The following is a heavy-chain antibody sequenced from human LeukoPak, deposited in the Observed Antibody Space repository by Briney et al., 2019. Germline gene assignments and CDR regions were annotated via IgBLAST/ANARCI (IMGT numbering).Heavy chain of an antibody. CDR1: GYSFTSYW. D-gene: IGHD3-22*01. J-gene: IGHJ6*03. Sequence: GESLKISCKGSGYSFTSYWIGWVRQMPGKGLEWMGIIYPGDSDTRYSPSFQGHVTISADKSMSTAYLQWNSLKASDTAMYYCATRALGTPDSMYYYYMDVWGTGTTVTVSS. CDR3: ATRALGTPDSMYYYYMDV. CDR2: IYPGDSDT. V-gene: IGHV5-51*01.